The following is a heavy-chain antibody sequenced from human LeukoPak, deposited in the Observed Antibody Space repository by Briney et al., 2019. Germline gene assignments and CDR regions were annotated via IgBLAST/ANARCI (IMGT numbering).Heavy chain of an antibody. Sequence: GASVKVSCKASGYTFTGYFMHWVRQAPGEGLEWMGWINPNNADTNYAQKFKGRVTMTRDTSINTAYMEVNRLTSDDTAVYYCARIGGYDTADDYWGQGTLVTVSS. CDR2: INPNNADT. CDR1: GYTFTGYF. J-gene: IGHJ4*02. D-gene: IGHD5-12*01. V-gene: IGHV1-2*02. CDR3: ARIGGYDTADDY.